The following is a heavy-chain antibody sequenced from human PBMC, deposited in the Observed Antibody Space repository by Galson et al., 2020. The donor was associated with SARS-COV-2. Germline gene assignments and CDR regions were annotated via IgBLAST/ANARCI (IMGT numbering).Heavy chain of an antibody. V-gene: IGHV1-69*13. CDR3: ARGDYGGNTYYYYGMDV. J-gene: IGHJ6*02. CDR2: IIPIFGTA. CDR1: GGTFSSYA. Sequence: SVKVSCKASGGTFSSYAISWVRQAPGQGLEWMGGIIPIFGTANYAQKFQGRVTITADESTSTAYMELSSLRSEDTAVYYCARGDYGGNTYYYYGMDVWGQGTTVTVSS. D-gene: IGHD4-17*01.